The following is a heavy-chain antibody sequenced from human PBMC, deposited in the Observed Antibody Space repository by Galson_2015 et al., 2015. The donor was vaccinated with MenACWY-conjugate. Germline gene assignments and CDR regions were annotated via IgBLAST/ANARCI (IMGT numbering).Heavy chain of an antibody. CDR2: IRSKANNYAT. J-gene: IGHJ6*02. Sequence: LRLSCAASGFKFSDAAMHWVRQASGQGLEWVGRIRSKANNYATAYAASVKGRFTISRDDSKNTAFLQMNSLKTEDTAVYYCTKWLEMDVWGQGTTVTVSS. CDR1: GFKFSDAA. V-gene: IGHV3-73*01. D-gene: IGHD6-19*01. CDR3: TKWLEMDV.